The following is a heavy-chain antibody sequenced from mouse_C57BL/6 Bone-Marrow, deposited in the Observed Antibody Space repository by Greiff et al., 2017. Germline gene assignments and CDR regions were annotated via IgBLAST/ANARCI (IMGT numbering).Heavy chain of an antibody. V-gene: IGHV2-9-1*01. Sequence: VKLVESGPGLVAPSQSLSITCTVSGFSLTSYAISWVRQPPGKGLEWLGVIWTGGGTNYNSALKSRLSISKDNSKSQVFLKMNSLQTDAAARYYCARSDGYYPAWFAYWGQGTLVTVSA. J-gene: IGHJ3*01. D-gene: IGHD2-3*01. CDR3: ARSDGYYPAWFAY. CDR1: GFSLTSYA. CDR2: IWTGGGT.